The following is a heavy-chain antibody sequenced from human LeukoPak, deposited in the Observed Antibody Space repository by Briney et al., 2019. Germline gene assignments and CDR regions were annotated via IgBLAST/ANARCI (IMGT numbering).Heavy chain of an antibody. CDR1: GFTFSDYY. D-gene: IGHD2-2*01. CDR3: ARGDCSSTSCSSTPKNWFDP. Sequence: GGSLRLSCAASGFTFSDYYMSWIRQAPGKGLEWVSYISSSGSTIYYADSVKGRFTISRDNAKNSLYLQMNSLRAEDTAVYYCARGDCSSTSCSSTPKNWFDPWGQGTLVSVSS. CDR2: ISSSGSTI. V-gene: IGHV3-11*01. J-gene: IGHJ5*02.